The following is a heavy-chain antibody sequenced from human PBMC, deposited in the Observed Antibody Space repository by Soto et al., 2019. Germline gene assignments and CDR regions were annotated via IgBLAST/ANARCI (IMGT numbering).Heavy chain of an antibody. Sequence: GGSLRLSCAASGFTFSGSAMHWVRQASGKGLEWVGRTRSKANSYATAYAASVKGRFTISRDDSKNTAYLQMNSLKTEDTAVYYCTRPFRGPDWYFDLWGRGTLVTV. J-gene: IGHJ2*01. CDR2: TRSKANSYAT. V-gene: IGHV3-73*01. D-gene: IGHD3-3*02. CDR1: GFTFSGSA. CDR3: TRPFRGPDWYFDL.